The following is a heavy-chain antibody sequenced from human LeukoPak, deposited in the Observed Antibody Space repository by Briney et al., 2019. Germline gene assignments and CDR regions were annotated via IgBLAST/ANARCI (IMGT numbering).Heavy chain of an antibody. Sequence: GGSLRLSCAASGFTFSSYSMNWVRQAPGKGLEWVSSISSSSSYIYYADSVKGRFTISRDNAKNSLYLQMNSLRAEDTAVYYCARDLVYRGSGYDPLDYWGQGTLVTVSS. CDR1: GFTFSSYS. J-gene: IGHJ4*02. D-gene: IGHD5-12*01. CDR2: ISSSSSYI. CDR3: ARDLVYRGSGYDPLDY. V-gene: IGHV3-21*01.